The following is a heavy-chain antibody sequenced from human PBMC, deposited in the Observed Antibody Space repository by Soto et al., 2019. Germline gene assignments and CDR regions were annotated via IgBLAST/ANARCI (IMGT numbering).Heavy chain of an antibody. J-gene: IGHJ5*02. V-gene: IGHV3-74*01. CDR2: INSDGSST. D-gene: IGHD4-4*01. Sequence: GGSLRLSCAASGFTFSSYWMHWVRQAPGKGLVWVSRINSDGSSTSYADSVKGRFTISRDNAKNTLYLQMNSLRAEDTAVYYCARGKSKGSPHSPWGQGTLVTVSS. CDR1: GFTFSSYW. CDR3: ARGKSKGSPHSP.